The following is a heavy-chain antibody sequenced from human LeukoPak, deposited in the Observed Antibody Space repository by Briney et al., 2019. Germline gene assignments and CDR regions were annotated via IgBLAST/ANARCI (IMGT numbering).Heavy chain of an antibody. CDR2: IYYSGST. Sequence: SETLSLTCTVSGGSISSYYWSWIRQPPGKGLEWIGYIYYSGSTNYNLSLKSRVTISVDTSKNQFSLKLSSVTAADTAVYYCARDRYDILTGYFTFDYWGQGTLVTVSS. J-gene: IGHJ4*02. D-gene: IGHD3-9*01. CDR1: GGSISSYY. CDR3: ARDRYDILTGYFTFDY. V-gene: IGHV4-59*01.